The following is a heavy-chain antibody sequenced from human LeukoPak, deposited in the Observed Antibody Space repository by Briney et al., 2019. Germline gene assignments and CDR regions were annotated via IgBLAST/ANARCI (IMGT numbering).Heavy chain of an antibody. V-gene: IGHV3-21*01. J-gene: IGHJ4*02. CDR3: ARDDRRGGSNDLGY. D-gene: IGHD2-15*01. Sequence: PGGSLRLSCAASGFTFSSYSMNWVRQAPGKGLEWVSSISSRSSYIYYADSVKGRFTISRDNAKNSLYLQMNSLRAEDTAVYYCARDDRRGGSNDLGYWGQGTLVTDSS. CDR1: GFTFSSYS. CDR2: ISSRSSYI.